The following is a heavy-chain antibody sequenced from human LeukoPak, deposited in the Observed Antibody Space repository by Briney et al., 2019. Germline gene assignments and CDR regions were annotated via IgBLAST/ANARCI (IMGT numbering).Heavy chain of an antibody. V-gene: IGHV3-23*01. D-gene: IGHD3-16*02. CDR2: ISGSGGST. Sequence: GGSLRLSCAASGCTFSSYAMSWVRQAPVKGLEWVSAISGSGGSTYYADSVKGRFPISRDNSKNTLYLQMNSLRAEDTAVYYCAKDRSGPTIDYWGQGTLVSVSS. CDR1: GCTFSSYA. J-gene: IGHJ4*02. CDR3: AKDRSGPTIDY.